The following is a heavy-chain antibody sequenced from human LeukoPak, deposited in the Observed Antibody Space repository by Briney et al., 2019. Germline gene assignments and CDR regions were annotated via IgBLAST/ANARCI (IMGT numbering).Heavy chain of an antibody. CDR3: IKDLSMLVVSYFDY. J-gene: IGHJ4*02. CDR1: GFTFGDYA. D-gene: IGHD3-22*01. V-gene: IGHV3-49*04. Sequence: GGSLRLSCTASGFTFGDYAMSWVRQAPGKGLEWVGFIRSKTYGGTTEYAASVKGRFTISRDDSKSIAYLQMNSLKSEGSDVYYCIKDLSMLVVSYFDYWGQGTLVTVSS. CDR2: IRSKTYGGTT.